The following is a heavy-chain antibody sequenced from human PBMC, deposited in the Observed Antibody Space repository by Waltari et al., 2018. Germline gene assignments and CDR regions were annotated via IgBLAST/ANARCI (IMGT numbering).Heavy chain of an antibody. Sequence: EVQLVESGGGLVQPGGSLRLSCAASGFTFSSYSMNWVRQAPGKGLEWVSDISISSITIYYADSVKGRFTISRDNAKNSLYLQMNSLRAEDTAVYYCARDHWFDPWGQGTLVTVSS. CDR1: GFTFSSYS. CDR3: ARDHWFDP. CDR2: ISISSITI. J-gene: IGHJ5*02. V-gene: IGHV3-48*01.